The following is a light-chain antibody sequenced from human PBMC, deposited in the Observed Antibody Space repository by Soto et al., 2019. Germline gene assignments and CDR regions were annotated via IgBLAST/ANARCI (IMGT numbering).Light chain of an antibody. CDR1: SGHSYYA. CDR2: LNSDGSH. CDR3: QTWGTGGVV. Sequence: QPVLTQSPSASASLGASVKLTCTLSSGHSYYAIAWHQQQPEKGPRYLMKLNSDGSHSKGDGIPDRFSGSSSGAERYLTISSLQSEDEADYYCQTWGTGGVVFGGGTKL. J-gene: IGLJ2*01. V-gene: IGLV4-69*01.